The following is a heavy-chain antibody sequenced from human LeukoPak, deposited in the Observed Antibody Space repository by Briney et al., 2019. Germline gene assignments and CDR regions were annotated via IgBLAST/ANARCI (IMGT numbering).Heavy chain of an antibody. Sequence: ASVKVSCKASGYKFTNYAISWVRQAPGQGLEWMGWINPYSGNTNYAQKFQGRVTLATHTSANTAYMELRSLTSDDTAVYYCARDLAAAGSNFWGQGTLVTVST. CDR3: ARDLAAAGSNF. CDR1: GYKFTNYA. V-gene: IGHV1-18*01. CDR2: INPYSGNT. D-gene: IGHD6-13*01. J-gene: IGHJ4*02.